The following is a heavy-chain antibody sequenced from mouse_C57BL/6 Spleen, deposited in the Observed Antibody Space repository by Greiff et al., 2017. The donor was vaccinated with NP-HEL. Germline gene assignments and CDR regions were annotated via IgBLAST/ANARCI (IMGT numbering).Heavy chain of an antibody. D-gene: IGHD1-1*01. J-gene: IGHJ2*01. Sequence: VQLQQPGAELVKPGASVKLSCKASGYTFTSYWMQWVKQRPGQGLEWIGEIDPSDSYTNYNQKFKGKATLTVDTSSSTAYMQLSSLTSEDSAVYYCAREGQVADDYWGQGTTLTVSS. V-gene: IGHV1-50*01. CDR2: IDPSDSYT. CDR3: AREGQVADDY. CDR1: GYTFTSYW.